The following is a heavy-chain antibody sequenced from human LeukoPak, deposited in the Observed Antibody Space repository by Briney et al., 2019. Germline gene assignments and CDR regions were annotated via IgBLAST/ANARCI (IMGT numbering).Heavy chain of an antibody. D-gene: IGHD3-10*01. CDR3: AAGSGSYRDWFDP. CDR2: ISSSSSYI. V-gene: IGHV3-21*01. J-gene: IGHJ5*02. Sequence: GGSPRLSFAAPGFTFSSYSINWVRQAPRKGLEWVSSISSSSSYIYYADSVKGRFTISRDNAKNSLYLQMNSLRAEDTAVYYCAAGSGSYRDWFDPWGQGTLVTVSS. CDR1: GFTFSSYS.